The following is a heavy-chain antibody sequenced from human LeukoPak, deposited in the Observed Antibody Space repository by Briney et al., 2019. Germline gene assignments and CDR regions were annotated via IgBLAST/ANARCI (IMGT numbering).Heavy chain of an antibody. V-gene: IGHV4-59*01. J-gene: IGHJ6*02. CDR1: GGSTSSYY. CDR2: IYNSGGT. Sequence: PSETLSLTCTHPGGSTSSYYWSWIRQPPGKGLEWIGHIYNSGGTNSTPSLNSRVTISVDTSKCQFSLKLSSVTAADTAVYYCARDQVDVFYGMDVWGQGTTVTVSS. D-gene: IGHD3-16*01. CDR3: ARDQVDVFYGMDV.